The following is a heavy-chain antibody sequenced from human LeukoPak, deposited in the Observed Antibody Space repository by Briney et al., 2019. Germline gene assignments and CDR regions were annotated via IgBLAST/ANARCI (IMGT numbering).Heavy chain of an antibody. CDR3: ARTDSSGYYESHDAFDI. J-gene: IGHJ3*02. CDR2: IYSGGST. Sequence: SGGSLRLSCAASGFTVSSNYMSWVRQAPGKGLEWVSVIYSGGSTYYADSVKGRFTISRDNSKNTLYLQMNSLRAEDTAVYYCARTDSSGYYESHDAFDIWGQGTMVTVSS. D-gene: IGHD3-22*01. CDR1: GFTVSSNY. V-gene: IGHV3-53*01.